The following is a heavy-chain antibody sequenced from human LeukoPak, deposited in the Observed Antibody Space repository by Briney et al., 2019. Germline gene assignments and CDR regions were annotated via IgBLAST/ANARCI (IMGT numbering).Heavy chain of an antibody. D-gene: IGHD2-21*01. V-gene: IGHV3-30*04. CDR2: ISYDESNK. CDR1: GFTFSSSA. J-gene: IGHJ4*02. Sequence: GGSLRLSCAASGFTFSSSAMHWVRQAPGKGLEWVAVISYDESNKYYADSVKGRFTISRDNSKNTLYLQMNSLRAEDTAVYYCAKVEVKQTLDYWGQGTLVTVSS. CDR3: AKVEVKQTLDY.